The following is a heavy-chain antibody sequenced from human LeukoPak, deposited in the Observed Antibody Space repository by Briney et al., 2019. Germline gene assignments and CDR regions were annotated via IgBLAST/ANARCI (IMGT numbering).Heavy chain of an antibody. CDR3: ARSGLYCSSTSCYYYYGMDV. D-gene: IGHD2-2*01. CDR2: IYTSGST. V-gene: IGHV4-4*07. CDR1: GGSISSYY. J-gene: IGHJ6*02. Sequence: PSETLSLTCTVSGGSISSYYWSWIRQPAGKGLEWIGRIYTSGSTNYNPSLKSRVTMSVDTSKNQFSLKLSSVTAADTAVYYCARSGLYCSSTSCYYYYGMDVWGQGTTVTVSS.